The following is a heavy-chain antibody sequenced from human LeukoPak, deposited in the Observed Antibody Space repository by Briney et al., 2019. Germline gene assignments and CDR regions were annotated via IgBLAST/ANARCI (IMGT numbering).Heavy chain of an antibody. V-gene: IGHV3-74*01. D-gene: IGHD6-19*01. Sequence: PGGSLRLSCAASGFTFSDTWMHWVRQAPGEGLVWVSRIRSDGSDTRYAESVKGRFTISRDNAKNTLYLQMNSLRAEDTAVYYCAKDVRSGCYLCAFDMWGQGTRVTVSS. J-gene: IGHJ3*02. CDR3: AKDVRSGCYLCAFDM. CDR1: GFTFSDTW. CDR2: IRSDGSDT.